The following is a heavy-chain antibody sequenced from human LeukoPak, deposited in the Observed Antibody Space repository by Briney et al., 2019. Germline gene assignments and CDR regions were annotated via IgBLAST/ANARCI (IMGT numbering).Heavy chain of an antibody. V-gene: IGHV4-34*01. D-gene: IGHD6-19*01. CDR2: INHSGST. CDR1: GGSFSGYY. CDR3: ARFGSGWHYFDY. J-gene: IGHJ4*02. Sequence: SETLSLTCAVYGGSFSGYYWSWIRQPPGKGLEWIGEINHSGSTNYNPSLKSRVTISVDTSKNQFSLKLSSVTVADTAVYYCARFGSGWHYFDYWGQGTLVTVSS.